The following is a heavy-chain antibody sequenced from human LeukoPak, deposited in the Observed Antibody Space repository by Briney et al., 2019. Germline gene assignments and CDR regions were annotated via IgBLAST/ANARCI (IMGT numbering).Heavy chain of an antibody. CDR3: ARDYDFWSGYYRFDY. J-gene: IGHJ4*02. V-gene: IGHV1-2*02. CDR2: INPNSGGT. CDR1: GYTLTGYC. D-gene: IGHD3-3*01. Sequence: ASVKVSCKASGYTLTGYCMHWVRQAPGQGLEWMGWINPNSGGTNYAQKFQGRVTMTRDTSISTAYMELSRLRSDDTAVYYCARDYDFWSGYYRFDYWGQGTLVTVSS.